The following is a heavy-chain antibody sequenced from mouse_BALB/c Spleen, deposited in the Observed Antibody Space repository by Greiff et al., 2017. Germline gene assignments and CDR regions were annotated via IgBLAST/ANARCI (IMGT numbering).Heavy chain of an antibody. CDR2: IYPGNSDT. CDR3: TRSWYGYGDYYAMDY. D-gene: IGHD2-2*01. J-gene: IGHJ4*01. CDR1: GYTFTSYW. V-gene: IGHV1-5*01. Sequence: EVQLQQSGTVLARPGASVKMSCKASGYTFTSYWMHWVKQRPGQGLEWIGAIYPGNSDTSYNQKFKGKAKLTAVTSTSTAYMELSSLTNEDSAVYYCTRSWYGYGDYYAMDYWGQGTSVTVSS.